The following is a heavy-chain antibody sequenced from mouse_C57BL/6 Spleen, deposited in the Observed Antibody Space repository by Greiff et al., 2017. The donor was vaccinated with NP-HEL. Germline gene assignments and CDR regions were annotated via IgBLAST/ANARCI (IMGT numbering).Heavy chain of an antibody. CDR2: IDPSDSYT. Sequence: QVQLQQSGAELVKPGASVKLSCKASGYTFTSYWMQWVKQRPGQGLEWIGEIDPSDSYTNYNQKFKGKATLTVDTSSSTAYMQLSSLTSEDSAVYYCARSRDWYFDVWGTGTTVTVSS. J-gene: IGHJ1*03. V-gene: IGHV1-50*01. CDR3: ARSRDWYFDV. CDR1: GYTFTSYW.